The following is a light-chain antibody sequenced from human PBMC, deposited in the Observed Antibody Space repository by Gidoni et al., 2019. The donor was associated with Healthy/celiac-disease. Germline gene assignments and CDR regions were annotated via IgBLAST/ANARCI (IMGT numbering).Light chain of an antibody. J-gene: IGKJ1*01. CDR3: QQRSNWPPWT. Sequence: EIVLTPSPATLSLAPGERATLSCRASQSVSSYLAWYQQKPGQAPRLLIYDASNRATGIPARFSGSGSGTDFTITISSLEAEDFAVYYCQQRSNWPPWTFGQGTKVEIK. CDR1: QSVSSY. CDR2: DAS. V-gene: IGKV3-11*01.